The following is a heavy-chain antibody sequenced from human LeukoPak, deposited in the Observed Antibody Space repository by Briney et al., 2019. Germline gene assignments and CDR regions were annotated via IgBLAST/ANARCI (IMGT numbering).Heavy chain of an antibody. CDR1: GLNFNNFA. Sequence: GGSLRLSCAASGLNFNNFAMSWLRQAPGKGPEWLSAMTGPADTTYYAESVQGRFTISRDYSKSMVYLQMSSLRVEDTAIYYCAKGAEIDHWGQGTLVTVSS. V-gene: IGHV3-23*01. J-gene: IGHJ4*02. CDR2: MTGPADTT. CDR3: AKGAEIDH.